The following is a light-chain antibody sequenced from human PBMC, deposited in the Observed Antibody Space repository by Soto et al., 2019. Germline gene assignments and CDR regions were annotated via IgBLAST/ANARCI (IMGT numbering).Light chain of an antibody. V-gene: IGKV3-20*01. J-gene: IGKJ2*01. Sequence: ESVLTQSPGTLSLSPGERATLSCRASQSVSSSYLAWYQQKPGQAPRLLIYGESSRATGIADRFSGSGSGTDFTLTISRLEPEDFAAYYCQQYGRSLYAFGKGTKLEIK. CDR3: QQYGRSLYA. CDR2: GES. CDR1: QSVSSSY.